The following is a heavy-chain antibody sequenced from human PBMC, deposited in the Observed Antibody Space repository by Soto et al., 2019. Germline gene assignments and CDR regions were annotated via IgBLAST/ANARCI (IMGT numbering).Heavy chain of an antibody. CDR1: GFTFDDYA. V-gene: IGHV3-9*01. J-gene: IGHJ6*03. Sequence: EVQLVESGGGLVQPGRSLRLSCAASGFTFDDYAMHWVRQVPGKGLEWVSGISWNSGNIGYADSVKGRFTISRDNAKNSLYLQMNSLRVEDTALYYCAKDTYSSSPYYRDAWGKGTTVTVSS. CDR3: AKDTYSSSPYYRDA. D-gene: IGHD6-6*01. CDR2: ISWNSGNI.